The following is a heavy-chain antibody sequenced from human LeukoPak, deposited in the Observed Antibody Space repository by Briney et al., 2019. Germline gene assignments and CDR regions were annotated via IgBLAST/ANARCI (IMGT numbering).Heavy chain of an antibody. V-gene: IGHV1-18*01. D-gene: IGHD3-16*01. Sequence: ASVKVSCKASGYTFTSYGISWVRQAPGQGLEWMGWISAYNGNTNYAQKLQGRVTMTTDTSISTAYMELSRLRSDDTAVYYCARDPIGAYYYMDVWGKGTTVTISS. CDR1: GYTFTSYG. J-gene: IGHJ6*03. CDR3: ARDPIGAYYYMDV. CDR2: ISAYNGNT.